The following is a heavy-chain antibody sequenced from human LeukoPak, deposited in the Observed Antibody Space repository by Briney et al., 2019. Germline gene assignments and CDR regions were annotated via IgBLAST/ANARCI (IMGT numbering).Heavy chain of an antibody. Sequence: GGSLRLSCAASGVTFSSYWMSWVRQAPGKGLEWVANIKQDGSEKYYVDSVKGRFTISRDNAKNSLYLQMNSLRAEDTAVYYCARDVSDWFDPWGQGTLVTVSS. J-gene: IGHJ5*02. CDR1: GVTFSSYW. V-gene: IGHV3-7*01. CDR2: IKQDGSEK. D-gene: IGHD2-8*01. CDR3: ARDVSDWFDP.